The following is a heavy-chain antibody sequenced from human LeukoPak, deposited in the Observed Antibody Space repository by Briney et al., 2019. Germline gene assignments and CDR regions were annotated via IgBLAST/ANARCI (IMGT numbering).Heavy chain of an antibody. CDR3: ASSFTMIVVVVGAFDI. D-gene: IGHD3-22*01. V-gene: IGHV1-2*06. CDR2: INPNSGGT. J-gene: IGHJ3*02. Sequence: ASVKVSCKASGYTFTGNYMHWVRQAPGQGLEWMGRINPNSGGTNYAQKFQGRVTMTRDTSISTAYMELSRLRSDDTAVYYCASSFTMIVVVVGAFDIWGQGTMVTVSS. CDR1: GYTFTGNY.